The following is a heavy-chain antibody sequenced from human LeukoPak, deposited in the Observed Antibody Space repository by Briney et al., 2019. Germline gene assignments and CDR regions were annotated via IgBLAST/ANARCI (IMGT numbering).Heavy chain of an antibody. CDR1: GFTFSSYS. Sequence: GGSLRLSCAASGFTFSSYSMNWVRQAPGKGLEWVSYISSSSSTIYYADSVKGRLTISRDNSKNTLYLQMNSLRPEDTAVYYCARRWSFDYWGQGTLVTVSS. CDR2: ISSSSSTI. CDR3: ARRWSFDY. J-gene: IGHJ4*02. D-gene: IGHD6-13*01. V-gene: IGHV3-48*01.